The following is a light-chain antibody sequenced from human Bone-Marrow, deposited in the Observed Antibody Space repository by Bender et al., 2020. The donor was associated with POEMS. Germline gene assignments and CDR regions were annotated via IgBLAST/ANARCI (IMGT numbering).Light chain of an antibody. CDR1: ALPKKY. V-gene: IGLV3-21*02. J-gene: IGLJ2*01. CDR2: DDS. Sequence: SYELTQPPSVSVSPGQTARITCSGHALPKKYAYWYQQKPGLAPVLVVYDDSDRPSGIPERFSGSKSGNTATLTISRVEAGDEADYSCQAWDSTTAVFGGGTKLTVL. CDR3: QAWDSTTAV.